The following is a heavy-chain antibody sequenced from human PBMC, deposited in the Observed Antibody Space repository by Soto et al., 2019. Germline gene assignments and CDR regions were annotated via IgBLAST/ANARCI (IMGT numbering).Heavy chain of an antibody. CDR3: ARLYYNILTGYAAWFDP. CDR1: GGSISSGDYY. J-gene: IGHJ5*02. V-gene: IGHV4-30-4*01. CDR2: IYYSGST. D-gene: IGHD3-9*01. Sequence: SETLSLTCTVSGGSISSGDYYWSWIRQPPGKGLEWIGYIYYSGSTYYNPSLKSRVTISVDTSKNQFSLKLSSVTAADTAVYYCARLYYNILTGYAAWFDPWGQGTLVTVSS.